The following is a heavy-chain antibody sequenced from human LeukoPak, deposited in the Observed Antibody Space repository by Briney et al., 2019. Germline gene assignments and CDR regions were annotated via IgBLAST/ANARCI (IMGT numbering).Heavy chain of an antibody. CDR3: ARDRAPGYSISWYPSEYFQH. V-gene: IGHV3-11*01. CDR2: ISSSGSTI. J-gene: IGHJ1*01. CDR1: GFTFSDYY. D-gene: IGHD6-13*01. Sequence: GGSLRLSCAASGFTFSDYYMSWIRQAPGKGLEWVSYISSSGSTIYYADSVKGRFTISRDNAKNSLYLQMNSLRAEDTAVYYCARDRAPGYSISWYPSEYFQHWGQGTLVTVSS.